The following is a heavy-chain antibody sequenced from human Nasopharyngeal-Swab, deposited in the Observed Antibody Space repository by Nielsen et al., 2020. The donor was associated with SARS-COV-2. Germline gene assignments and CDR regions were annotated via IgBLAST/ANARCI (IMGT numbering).Heavy chain of an antibody. J-gene: IGHJ4*02. D-gene: IGHD3-10*01. Sequence: SETLSLTCTVSGGSISSGSYYWSWIRQPAGKGLEWIGRIYTSGSTNYNPSLKSRVTISVDTSKNQFSLKLSSVTAADTAVYYCATAPYGSGSGDFLDYWGQGTLVTVSS. V-gene: IGHV4-61*02. CDR3: ATAPYGSGSGDFLDY. CDR2: IYTSGST. CDR1: GGSISSGSYY.